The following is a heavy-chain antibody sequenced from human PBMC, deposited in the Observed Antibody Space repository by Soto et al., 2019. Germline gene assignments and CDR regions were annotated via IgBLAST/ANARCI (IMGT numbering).Heavy chain of an antibody. V-gene: IGHV1-69*13. CDR1: GGTFSSYA. CDR3: ARGRDYYESSRYYYDFDF. CDR2: IIPIFGTA. D-gene: IGHD3-22*01. J-gene: IGHJ4*01. Sequence: GASVKVSCKASGGTFSSYAISWVRQAPRQGLEWMGGIIPIFGTANYAQKFQGRVTITADESTSTAYMELSSLRSEDTAVYYCARGRDYYESSRYYYDFDFWGQGTMVTVSS.